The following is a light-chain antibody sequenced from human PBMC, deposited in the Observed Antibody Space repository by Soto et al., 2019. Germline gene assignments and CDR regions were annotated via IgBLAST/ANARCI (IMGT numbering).Light chain of an antibody. CDR1: SSDVGGYKY. V-gene: IGLV2-14*01. Sequence: QSVLTQPASVSGSPGQSITISCTGTSSDVGGYKYVSWYQQHPGKAPKLMIYEVSNRPSGVSNRFSGSKSGNTASLTISGLQAEDEADYYCSSYTRSSALVAFGGGTKLTVL. CDR2: EVS. J-gene: IGLJ2*01. CDR3: SSYTRSSALVA.